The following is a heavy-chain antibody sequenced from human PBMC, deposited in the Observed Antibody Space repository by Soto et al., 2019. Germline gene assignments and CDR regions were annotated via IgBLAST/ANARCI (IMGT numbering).Heavy chain of an antibody. J-gene: IGHJ6*02. CDR3: ARDTGLTIFGRYYYYGMDV. CDR1: GYTFTGYY. V-gene: IGHV1-2*04. CDR2: INPNSGGT. Sequence: ASVKVSCKASGYTFTGYYMHWVRQAPGQGLEWMGWINPNSGGTNYAQKFQGWVTMTRDTSISTAYMELSRLRSDDTAVYYCARDTGLTIFGRYYYYGMDVWGQGTTVTVPS. D-gene: IGHD3-3*01.